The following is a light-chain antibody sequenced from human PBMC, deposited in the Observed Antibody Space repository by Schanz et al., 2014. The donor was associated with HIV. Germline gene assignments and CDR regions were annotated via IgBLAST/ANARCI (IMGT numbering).Light chain of an antibody. Sequence: IVLTQSPGTLSLSPGERAALSCRASQSLGSNFLAWYQARRGLAPRLLIYDASSRATGIPDRFSGSGSSTAFSLTISRLEPADSAVYYCQQYGSSPWTFGQGTRVDVK. V-gene: IGKV3D-20*01. CDR3: QQYGSSPWT. CDR2: DAS. CDR1: QSLGSNF. J-gene: IGKJ1*01.